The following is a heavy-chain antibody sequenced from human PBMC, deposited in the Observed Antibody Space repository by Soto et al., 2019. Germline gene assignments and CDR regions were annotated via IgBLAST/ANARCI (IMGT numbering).Heavy chain of an antibody. CDR3: ARRDRRFGELYYYYYGMDV. Sequence: QVQLQESGPGLVKPSQTLSLTCTVSGGSISSGGYYWSWIRQHPGKGLEWIGYIYYSGSTYYNPSLKSRVTISVDTSKNQFSLKLSSVTAADTAVYYCARRDRRFGELYYYYYGMDVWGQGTTVTVSS. V-gene: IGHV4-31*03. J-gene: IGHJ6*02. CDR1: GGSISSGGYY. CDR2: IYYSGST. D-gene: IGHD3-10*01.